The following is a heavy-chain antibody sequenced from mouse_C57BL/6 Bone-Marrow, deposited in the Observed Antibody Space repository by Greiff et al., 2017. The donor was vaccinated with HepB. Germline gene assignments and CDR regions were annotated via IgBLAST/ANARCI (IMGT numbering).Heavy chain of an antibody. Sequence: EVKLEESGGGLVKPGGSLKLSCAASGFTFSSYAMSWVRQTPEKRLEWVATISDGGSYTSYPDNVKGRFTISRDNAKNNLYLQMIHLKSEDTAMYYCARGGRWLLPYAMDYWGQGTSVTVSS. CDR3: ARGGRWLLPYAMDY. V-gene: IGHV5-4*03. D-gene: IGHD2-3*01. J-gene: IGHJ4*01. CDR2: ISDGGSYT. CDR1: GFTFSSYA.